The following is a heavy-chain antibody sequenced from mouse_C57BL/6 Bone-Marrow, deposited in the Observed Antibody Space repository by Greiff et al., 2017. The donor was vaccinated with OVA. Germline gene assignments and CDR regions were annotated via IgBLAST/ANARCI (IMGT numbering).Heavy chain of an antibody. Sequence: DVHLVESGGGLVQPGGSLSLSCAASGFTFTDYYMSWVRQPPGKALEWLGFIRNKANGYTTEYSASVKGRFTISRDNSQSILYLQMNALRAEDSATYYCARYNDYDAYFDYWGQGTTLTVSS. V-gene: IGHV7-3*01. CDR1: GFTFTDYY. CDR2: IRNKANGYTT. J-gene: IGHJ2*01. D-gene: IGHD2-4*01. CDR3: ARYNDYDAYFDY.